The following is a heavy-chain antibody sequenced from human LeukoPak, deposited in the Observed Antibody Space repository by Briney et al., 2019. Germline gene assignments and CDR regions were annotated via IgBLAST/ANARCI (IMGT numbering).Heavy chain of an antibody. D-gene: IGHD6-13*01. CDR1: GYSISSGYY. V-gene: IGHV4-38-2*01. Sequence: KPSETLSLTCAVSGYSISSGYYWGWIRQPPGKGLEWIGSIYHSGSTYYNPSLKSRVTISVDTSKNQFSLKLSSVTAADTGVYYCATYSSSWPTHYYYYYYMDVWGKGTTVTVSS. CDR2: IYHSGST. CDR3: ATYSSSWPTHYYYYYYMDV. J-gene: IGHJ6*03.